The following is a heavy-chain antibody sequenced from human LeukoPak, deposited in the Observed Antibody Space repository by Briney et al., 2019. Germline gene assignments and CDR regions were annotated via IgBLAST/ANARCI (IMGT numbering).Heavy chain of an antibody. J-gene: IGHJ4*02. CDR3: ARGLTPTGCSSTSCSFDY. Sequence: SETLSFTCAVYGGSFSSYYWSRIRQPPGKGLEWIGEINHSGSTNYNPSLKSRVTISVDTSKNQFSLKLSSVTAADTAVYYCARGLTPTGCSSTSCSFDYWGQGTLVTVSS. CDR2: INHSGST. D-gene: IGHD2-2*01. V-gene: IGHV4-34*01. CDR1: GGSFSSYY.